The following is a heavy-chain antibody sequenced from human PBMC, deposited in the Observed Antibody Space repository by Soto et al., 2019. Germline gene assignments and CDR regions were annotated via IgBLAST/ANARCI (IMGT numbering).Heavy chain of an antibody. V-gene: IGHV4-39*01. J-gene: IGHJ5*02. D-gene: IGHD3-9*01. CDR2: IYYSGYT. CDR1: GDSTTSDAYY. CDR3: VSGTSFYDVLTGYYVDRWFDP. Sequence: PSETLSLTCSVSGDSTTSDAYYWGWIRQPPGKGLEWLGSIYYSGYTYYNPSLKSRVTISVDRSRNQFSLYLRSVTAADTAVYYCVSGTSFYDVLTGYYVDRWFDPWGQGTLVTVSS.